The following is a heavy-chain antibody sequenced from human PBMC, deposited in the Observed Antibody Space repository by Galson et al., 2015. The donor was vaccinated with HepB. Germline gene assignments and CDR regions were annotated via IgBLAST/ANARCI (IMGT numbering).Heavy chain of an antibody. J-gene: IGHJ4*02. CDR3: ARGGSWFFDY. CDR1: GDSVSSTNAT. CDR2: TYYRSKWYN. Sequence: CAISGDSVSSTNATWNWIRQSPSRGLEWLGRTYYRSKWYNGYAVSVKSRITINPDTSKNQFSLQLNSVTHEDTAVYYCARGGSWFFDYWGQGTLVTVSS. V-gene: IGHV6-1*01. D-gene: IGHD6-13*01.